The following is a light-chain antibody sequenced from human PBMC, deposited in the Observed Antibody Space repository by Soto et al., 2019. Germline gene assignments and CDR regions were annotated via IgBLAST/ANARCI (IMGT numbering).Light chain of an antibody. CDR2: EGS. CDR1: SSDVGSYNL. J-gene: IGLJ1*01. V-gene: IGLV2-23*01. CDR3: CSYAGSSRLYG. Sequence: QSALTQPASVSGSPGQSITISCTGTSSDVGSYNLVSWYQQHPGKAPKLMIYEGSKRPSGVSNRFSGSKSGNTASLTSSGLQAEDEADYYCCSYAGSSRLYGFGTGTKLTVL.